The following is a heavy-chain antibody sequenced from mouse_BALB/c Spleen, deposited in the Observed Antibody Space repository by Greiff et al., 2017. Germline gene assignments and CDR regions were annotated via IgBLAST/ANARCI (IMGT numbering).Heavy chain of an antibody. CDR1: GYSITSDYA. D-gene: IGHD2-4*01. V-gene: IGHV3-2*02. CDR2: ISYSGST. Sequence: EVQLQQSGPGLVKPSQSLSLTCTVTGYSITSDYAWNWIRQFPGNKLEWMGYISYSGSTSYNPSLKSRISITRDTSKNQFFLQLNSVTTEDTATYYCAREGTMITTLDWYFDVWGAGTTVTVSS. CDR3: AREGTMITTLDWYFDV. J-gene: IGHJ1*01.